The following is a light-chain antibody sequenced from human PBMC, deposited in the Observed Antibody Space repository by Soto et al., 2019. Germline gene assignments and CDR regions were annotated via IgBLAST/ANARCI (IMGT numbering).Light chain of an antibody. Sequence: NVLKLSPATLSLYTEERATLSCRASQSVSTYLAWYQQKPGQAPRLLIYDASNRATGIPARFSGSGSGTDFTLTISSLEPEDFAVYYCQQRSNWRITSGQG. CDR1: QSVSTY. V-gene: IGKV3-11*01. CDR2: DAS. CDR3: QQRSNWRIT. J-gene: IGKJ5*01.